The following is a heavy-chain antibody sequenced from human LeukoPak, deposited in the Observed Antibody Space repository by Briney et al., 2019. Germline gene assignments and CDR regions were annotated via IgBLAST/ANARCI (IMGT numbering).Heavy chain of an antibody. Sequence: ASLKLSCKASGYTFTGYYMHWVRQAPGQGLEWMGRISPNTGGTNYAQKFQGRVTMTRDTSISTAYMELRRLRSDDTAVYYCARETNVIAAGQHNWFDPWGQGTMVTVSS. D-gene: IGHD6-13*01. CDR3: ARETNVIAAGQHNWFDP. V-gene: IGHV1-2*06. CDR2: ISPNTGGT. J-gene: IGHJ5*02. CDR1: GYTFTGYY.